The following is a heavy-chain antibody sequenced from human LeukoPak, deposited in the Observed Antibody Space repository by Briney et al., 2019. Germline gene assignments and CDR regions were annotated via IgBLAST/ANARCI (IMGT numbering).Heavy chain of an antibody. CDR2: INHSGST. CDR3: ARDSEFLGGEQNAFDI. D-gene: IGHD3-16*01. J-gene: IGHJ3*02. V-gene: IGHV4-34*01. Sequence: SETLSLTCAVYGGSFSGYYWSWIRQPPGKGLEWIGEINHSGSTNYNPSLKSRVTISVDTSKNQFSLKLSSVTAADTAVYYCARDSEFLGGEQNAFDIWGQGTMVTVSS. CDR1: GGSFSGYY.